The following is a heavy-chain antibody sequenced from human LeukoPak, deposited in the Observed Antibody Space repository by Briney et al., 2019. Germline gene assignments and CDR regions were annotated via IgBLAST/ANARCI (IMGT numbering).Heavy chain of an antibody. J-gene: IGHJ4*02. V-gene: IGHV4-61*02. D-gene: IGHD2-2*02. CDR1: GGSISSGSYY. Sequence: PSQTLSLTCTVSGGSISSGSYYWSWIRQPAGKGLEWIGRIYSSGSTNYNPSLKSRVTISVDTSKNQFSLKLSSVTAADTAVYYCARESPYCSSTSCYTSFDYWGQGTLVTVSS. CDR2: IYSSGST. CDR3: ARESPYCSSTSCYTSFDY.